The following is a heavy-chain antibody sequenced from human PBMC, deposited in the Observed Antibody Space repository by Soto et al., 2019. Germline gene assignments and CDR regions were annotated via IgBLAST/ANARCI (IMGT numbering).Heavy chain of an antibody. V-gene: IGHV3-30-3*01. J-gene: IGHJ4*02. D-gene: IGHD1-26*01. CDR3: ARRGSYHALDY. Sequence: GSLRLSCAASGFTFSSYAMHWVRQAPGKGLEWVAVISYDGSNKYYADSVKGRFTISRDNSKNTLYLQMNSLRAEDTAVYYCARRGSYHALDYWGRGTLVTVSS. CDR1: GFTFSSYA. CDR2: ISYDGSNK.